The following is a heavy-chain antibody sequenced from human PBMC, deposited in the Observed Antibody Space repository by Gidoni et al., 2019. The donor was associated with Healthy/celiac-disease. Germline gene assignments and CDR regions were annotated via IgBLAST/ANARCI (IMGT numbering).Heavy chain of an antibody. CDR3: AKDLSTGYSSSWYPYDY. CDR2: ISSSCGST. CDR1: GFTCSSYA. Sequence: EVQLLESGGGLVQTGWSLSRSCAASGFTCSSYAMSWVRQAPGKGLEGCSAISSSCGSTYYAVSVKGRFTISSDNSKNPLYLQMNSLRAEDTAVYYCAKDLSTGYSSSWYPYDYWGQGTLVTVSS. D-gene: IGHD6-13*01. V-gene: IGHV3-23*01. J-gene: IGHJ4*02.